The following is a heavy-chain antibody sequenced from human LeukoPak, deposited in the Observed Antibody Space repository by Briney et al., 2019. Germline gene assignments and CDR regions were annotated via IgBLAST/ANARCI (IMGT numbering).Heavy chain of an antibody. CDR2: IIPIFGTA. CDR3: ASHPRGYGDYEGSFDY. Sequence: ASVTVSCKASGGTFSSYAISWVRQAPGQGLERMGGIIPIFGTANYAQKFQGRVTITADESTSTAYMELSSLRSEDTAVYYCASHPRGYGDYEGSFDYWGQGTLVTVSS. J-gene: IGHJ4*02. CDR1: GGTFSSYA. V-gene: IGHV1-69*13. D-gene: IGHD4-17*01.